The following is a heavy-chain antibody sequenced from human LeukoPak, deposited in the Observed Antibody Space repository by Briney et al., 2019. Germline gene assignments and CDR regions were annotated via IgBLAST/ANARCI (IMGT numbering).Heavy chain of an antibody. CDR2: IYSGGST. V-gene: IGHV3-53*01. CDR3: ARDRTFGVLDYYYGVDV. Sequence: GGSLRLSCAASGFTVSSNYMSWVRQAPGKGLEWVSVIYSGGSTYYADSVKGRFTISRDNSKNTLYLQMNSLRAEDTAVYYCARDRTFGVLDYYYGVDVWGQGTTVTVSS. CDR1: GFTVSSNY. J-gene: IGHJ6*02. D-gene: IGHD3-10*01.